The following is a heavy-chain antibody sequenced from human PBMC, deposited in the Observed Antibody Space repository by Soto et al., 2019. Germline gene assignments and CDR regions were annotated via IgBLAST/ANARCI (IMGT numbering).Heavy chain of an antibody. D-gene: IGHD3-10*01. J-gene: IGHJ6*02. CDR2: ISRSSTGI. V-gene: IGHV3-48*02. CDR1: GFTFSLYS. Sequence: EVQLVESGGGLVQPGWSLRLSCAASGFTFSLYSMSWVRQAPGKGLEWVAYISRSSTGITYAASVKGRFTISRDDATNSMHLQMNSLRDGDTGVYYCARAVTWGLDVWGQGTTVSISS. CDR3: ARAVTWGLDV.